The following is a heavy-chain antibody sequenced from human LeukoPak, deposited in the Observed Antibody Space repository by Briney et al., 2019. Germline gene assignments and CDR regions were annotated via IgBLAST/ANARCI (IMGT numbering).Heavy chain of an antibody. Sequence: SETLSLTCTVSGASISSYYWSWIRQRPGKGLEWVGYIYYSGNTNYDPSLKSRVTTSVDTSKNQFSLKLSSVTAADTAVYFCARGGSSSGPFDFWGQGTLVTVSS. CDR2: IYYSGNT. D-gene: IGHD6-19*01. V-gene: IGHV4-59*01. CDR3: ARGGSSSGPFDF. J-gene: IGHJ4*02. CDR1: GASISSYY.